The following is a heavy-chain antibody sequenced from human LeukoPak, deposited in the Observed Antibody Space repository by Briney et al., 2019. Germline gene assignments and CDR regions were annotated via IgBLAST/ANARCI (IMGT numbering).Heavy chain of an antibody. CDR2: ISGDGGST. CDR1: GFTFDDYA. Sequence: GGSLRLSCAASGFTFDDYAMHWVRQAPGKGLEWVSLISGDGGSTYYADSVKGRFTISRDNSKNSLYLQMNSLRTEDTALYYCAKDCAGAAAGTPRYYYYYGMDVWGQGTTVTVSS. V-gene: IGHV3-43*02. D-gene: IGHD6-13*01. J-gene: IGHJ6*02. CDR3: AKDCAGAAAGTPRYYYYYGMDV.